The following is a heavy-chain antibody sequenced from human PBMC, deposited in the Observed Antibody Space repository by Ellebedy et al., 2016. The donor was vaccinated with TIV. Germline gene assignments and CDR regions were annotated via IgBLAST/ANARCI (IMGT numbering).Heavy chain of an antibody. Sequence: ASVKVSCXASGYTFTTYGISWIRQAPGQGLDWMGWINTYNGNSKYSENLEGRVTMTTDTSTTTAYLELRSLRSDDTAIYYCARALFGDSIDLWGQGTMVTVSS. CDR2: INTYNGNS. D-gene: IGHD3-10*01. CDR3: ARALFGDSIDL. V-gene: IGHV1-18*01. CDR1: GYTFTTYG. J-gene: IGHJ3*01.